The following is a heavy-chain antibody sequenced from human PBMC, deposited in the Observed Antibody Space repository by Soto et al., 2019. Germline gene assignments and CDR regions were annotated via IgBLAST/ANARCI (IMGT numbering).Heavy chain of an antibody. CDR3: ARFQAAYSSSSVSAIDY. V-gene: IGHV4-59*01. D-gene: IGHD6-6*01. CDR1: GGSISSYY. CDR2: IYYSGST. Sequence: SETLSLTCTVSGGSISSYYWSWIRQPPGKGLEWIGYIYYSGSTNYNPSLKSRVTISVDTSKNQFSLKLSSVTAADTAVYYCARFQAAYSSSSVSAIDYWGQGTLVTVSS. J-gene: IGHJ4*02.